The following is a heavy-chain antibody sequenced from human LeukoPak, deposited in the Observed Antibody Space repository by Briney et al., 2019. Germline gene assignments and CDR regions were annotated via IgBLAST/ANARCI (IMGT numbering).Heavy chain of an antibody. CDR2: INAGNGNT. D-gene: IGHD5-18*01. V-gene: IGHV1-3*01. CDR3: ARQALSGYSYGWDY. J-gene: IGHJ4*02. CDR1: GYTFTSYA. Sequence: ASVKVSCKASGYTFTSYAMHWVRQAPGQRLEGMGWINAGNGNTKYSQKFQGRVTITRDTSASTAYMELSSLRSEDTAVYYCARQALSGYSYGWDYWGQGTLVTVSS.